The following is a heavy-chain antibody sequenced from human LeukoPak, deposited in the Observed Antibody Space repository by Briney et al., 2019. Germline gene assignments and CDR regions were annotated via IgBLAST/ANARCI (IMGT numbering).Heavy chain of an antibody. J-gene: IGHJ4*02. V-gene: IGHV3-23*01. D-gene: IGHD2-2*01. CDR2: VSGSGGST. Sequence: PGGSLRLSCVSSGLTFSRYAMSWVRQAPGKGLEWVSGVSGSGGSTYYADSVKGRFTISRDNSKNRLYLQMNSLGAEDTATYYCAKGVSLGGSYCSNRCVYFDNWGQGTLVTVSS. CDR1: GLTFSRYA. CDR3: AKGVSLGGSYCSNRCVYFDN.